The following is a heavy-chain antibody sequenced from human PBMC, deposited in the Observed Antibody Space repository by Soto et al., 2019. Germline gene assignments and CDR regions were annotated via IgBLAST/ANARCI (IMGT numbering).Heavy chain of an antibody. CDR3: AKPPVSIAVAADAFDI. Sequence: QVQLVESVGGVVQPGRSLRLSCAASGFTFSSYGMHWVRQAPGKGLEWVAVISYDGSNKYYADSVEGRFTISRDNSKNTLYLQMNSLRAEDTAVYYCAKPPVSIAVAADAFDIWGQGTMVTVSS. CDR2: ISYDGSNK. V-gene: IGHV3-30*18. D-gene: IGHD6-19*01. J-gene: IGHJ3*02. CDR1: GFTFSSYG.